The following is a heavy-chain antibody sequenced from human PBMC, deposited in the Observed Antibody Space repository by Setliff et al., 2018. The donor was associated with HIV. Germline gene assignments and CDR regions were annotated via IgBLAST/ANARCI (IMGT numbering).Heavy chain of an antibody. CDR3: ARVWTPGYSSSWYWFDP. D-gene: IGHD6-13*01. V-gene: IGHV4-34*12. CDR2: IIHSGGT. CDR1: GGSFSGYY. Sequence: PSETLSLTCAVYGGSFSGYYWNWIRQPPGKGLEWIGEIIHSGGTNYNPSLKSRVTISVDTSKNQFSLKLSSVTAADTAVYYCARVWTPGYSSSWYWFDPWGQGTLVTVSS. J-gene: IGHJ5*02.